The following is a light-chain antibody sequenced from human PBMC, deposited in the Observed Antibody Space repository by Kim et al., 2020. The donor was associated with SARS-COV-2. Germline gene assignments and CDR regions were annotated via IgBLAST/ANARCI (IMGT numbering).Light chain of an antibody. V-gene: IGLV3-1*01. CDR2: QES. Sequence: VSPGKKASYTCSGDRLGGKYACWYQEKAGQSPVLVIYQESKRPSGSPERLSGCNSGNTATLTISGTQAMDEADYYCQAWDSSTWVFGGGTQLTVL. CDR3: QAWDSSTWV. CDR1: RLGGKY. J-gene: IGLJ3*02.